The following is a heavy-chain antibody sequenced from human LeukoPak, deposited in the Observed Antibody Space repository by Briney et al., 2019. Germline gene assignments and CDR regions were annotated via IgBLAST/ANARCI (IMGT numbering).Heavy chain of an antibody. CDR3: ARDTPLGDLFDY. V-gene: IGHV3-21*01. CDR2: ISSSSSYI. Sequence: GGSLRLPCAASGFTFSSYSMNWVRQAPGKGLEWVSSISSSSSYIYYADSVKGRFTISRDNAKNSLYLQMNSLRAEDTAVYYCARDTPLGDLFDYWGQGTLVTVSS. D-gene: IGHD3-16*01. J-gene: IGHJ4*02. CDR1: GFTFSSYS.